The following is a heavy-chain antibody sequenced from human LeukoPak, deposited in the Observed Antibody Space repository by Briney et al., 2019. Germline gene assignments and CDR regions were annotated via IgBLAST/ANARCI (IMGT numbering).Heavy chain of an antibody. J-gene: IGHJ4*02. CDR1: GFDVSFNY. CDR3: ARSYYYDSSHTVDY. V-gene: IGHV3-53*01. CDR2: IHTGGTT. Sequence: GGSLRLSCAASGFDVSFNYVGWVRQAPGKGLEWVSVIHTGGTTHYADSVKGRFTISKDNSNNTVYLQMNNVRAEDTANYYCARSYYYDSSHTVDYWGQGTLVTVSS. D-gene: IGHD3-22*01.